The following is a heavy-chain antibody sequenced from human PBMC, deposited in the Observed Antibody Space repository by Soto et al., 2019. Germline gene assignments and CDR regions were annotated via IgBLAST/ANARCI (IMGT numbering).Heavy chain of an antibody. CDR3: ASLVSSGWHYYFDY. CDR2: IYYSGST. V-gene: IGHV4-61*08. Sequence: SETLSLTCTVSGGSISSGGYYWSWIRQPPGKGLEWIGYIYYSGSTNYNPSLKSRVTISVDTSKNQFSLKLSSVTAADTAVYYCASLVSSGWHYYFDYWGQGTLVTVSS. J-gene: IGHJ4*02. CDR1: GGSISSGGYY. D-gene: IGHD6-19*01.